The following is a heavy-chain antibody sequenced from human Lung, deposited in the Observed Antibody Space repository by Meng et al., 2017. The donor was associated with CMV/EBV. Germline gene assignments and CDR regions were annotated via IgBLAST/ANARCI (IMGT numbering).Heavy chain of an antibody. J-gene: IGHJ4*02. Sequence: HVQLQEFGRGVVEPAGPLALTCAVSGGSMSSTNWWSWVRQPPGKGLEWIGEIYHSGSTNYNPSLKSRVSISVDKSKNQFSLKLSSVTAADTAVYYCARADKVRFDYWGQGTLVTVSS. CDR3: ARADKVRFDY. CDR1: GGSMSSTNW. CDR2: IYHSGST. V-gene: IGHV4-4*02.